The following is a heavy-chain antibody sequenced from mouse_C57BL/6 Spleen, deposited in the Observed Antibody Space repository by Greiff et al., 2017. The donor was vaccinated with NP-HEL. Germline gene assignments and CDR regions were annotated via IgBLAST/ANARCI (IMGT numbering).Heavy chain of an antibody. Sequence: EVQLQQSGAELVRPGASVKLSCTASGFNIKDYYMHWVKQRPEQGLEWIGRIDPEDGDTENAPKFQGKATMTADTSSNTAYLQLSSLTSEDTAVYYCTTPYYYGSSWFAYWGQGTLVTVSA. V-gene: IGHV14-1*01. D-gene: IGHD1-1*01. CDR3: TTPYYYGSSWFAY. J-gene: IGHJ3*01. CDR1: GFNIKDYY. CDR2: IDPEDGDT.